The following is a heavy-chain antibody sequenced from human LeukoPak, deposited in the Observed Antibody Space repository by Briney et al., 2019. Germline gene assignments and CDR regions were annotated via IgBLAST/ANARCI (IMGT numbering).Heavy chain of an antibody. CDR3: ARSLVGAVPGYFDY. J-gene: IGHJ4*02. CDR1: GGTFSSYT. Sequence: GASVKVSCKASGGTFSSYTISWVRQAPGQGLEWMGRIIPILGIANYAQKFQGRVTITADKSTSTAYMELSSLRSEDTAVYYCARSLVGAVPGYFDYWGQGTLVTVSS. D-gene: IGHD1-26*01. CDR2: IIPILGIA. V-gene: IGHV1-69*02.